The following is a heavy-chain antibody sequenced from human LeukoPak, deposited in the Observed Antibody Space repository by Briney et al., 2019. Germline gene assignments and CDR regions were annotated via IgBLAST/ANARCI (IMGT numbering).Heavy chain of an antibody. D-gene: IGHD3-9*01. J-gene: IGHJ4*02. V-gene: IGHV3-9*01. Sequence: GGSLRLSCAASGFTFDDYAMHWVRQAPGKGLEWVSGISWNSGSIGYADSVKGRFTISRDNAKNSLYLQTNSLRAEDTALYYCAKGTHFDWLLSMDFDYWGLGTLVTVSP. CDR1: GFTFDDYA. CDR2: ISWNSGSI. CDR3: AKGTHFDWLLSMDFDY.